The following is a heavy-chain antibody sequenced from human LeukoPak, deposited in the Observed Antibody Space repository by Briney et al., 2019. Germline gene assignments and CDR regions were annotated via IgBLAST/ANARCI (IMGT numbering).Heavy chain of an antibody. D-gene: IGHD2-2*03. CDR3: ARRVDIVVVPAAITGGDAFDI. CDR1: GYSFTSYW. Sequence: GESLKISCKGSGYSFTSYWIGWVRQMPGKGLEWMGIIYPGDSDTRYSPSFQGQVTISADKSISTAYLQWSSLKASDTAMYYCARRVDIVVVPAAITGGDAFDIWGQGAMVTVSS. J-gene: IGHJ3*02. V-gene: IGHV5-51*01. CDR2: IYPGDSDT.